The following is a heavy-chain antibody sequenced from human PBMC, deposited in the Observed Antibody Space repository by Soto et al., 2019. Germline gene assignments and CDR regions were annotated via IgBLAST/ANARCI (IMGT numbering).Heavy chain of an antibody. CDR2: ISSSSSTI. CDR1: GFTFSSYS. V-gene: IGHV3-48*01. CDR3: ARDLTYYDILPTNYAEYYFDY. Sequence: EVQLVESGGGLVQPGGSLRLSCAASGFTFSSYSMNWVRQAPGKGLEWVSYISSSSSTIYYADSVKGRFTISRDNAKNSLYLHMNSLRAEDTAVYYCARDLTYYDILPTNYAEYYFDYWGQGTLVTVSS. J-gene: IGHJ4*02. D-gene: IGHD3-9*01.